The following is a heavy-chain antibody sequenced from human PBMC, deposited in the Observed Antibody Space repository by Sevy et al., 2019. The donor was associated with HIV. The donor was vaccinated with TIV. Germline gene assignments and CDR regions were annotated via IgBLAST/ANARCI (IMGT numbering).Heavy chain of an antibody. J-gene: IGHJ6*02. V-gene: IGHV3-49*04. D-gene: IGHD4-17*01. CDR2: IRSKAYGGTT. Sequence: GGSLRLSCTASGFTFGDYAMSWVRQAPGKGLEWVGFIRSKAYGGTTEYAASVKGRFTISRDDSKSIAYLQMNSLKTEDTAVYYFTRDQSDYGGNSPYYYYYGMDVWGQGTTVTVSS. CDR3: TRDQSDYGGNSPYYYYYGMDV. CDR1: GFTFGDYA.